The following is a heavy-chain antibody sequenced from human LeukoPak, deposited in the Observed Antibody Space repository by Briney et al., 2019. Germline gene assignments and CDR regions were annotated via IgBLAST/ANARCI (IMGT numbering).Heavy chain of an antibody. V-gene: IGHV3-48*03. Sequence: GGSLRLSCAVSEFPFSVYEMNWVRQAPGKGLEWVSNIASSGTTIYYTDSVKGRFSISRDKAKSSLYLQMNSLRVEDTAVYYCALLAVASDFDYWGQGALVTVSS. CDR2: IASSGTTI. D-gene: IGHD6-19*01. J-gene: IGHJ4*02. CDR1: EFPFSVYE. CDR3: ALLAVASDFDY.